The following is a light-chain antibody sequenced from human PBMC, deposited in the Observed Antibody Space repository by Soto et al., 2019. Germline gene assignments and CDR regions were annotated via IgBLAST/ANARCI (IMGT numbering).Light chain of an antibody. CDR3: QQYNNWPPWT. J-gene: IGKJ2*02. CDR2: GAS. CDR1: QSVSSN. V-gene: IGKV3-15*01. Sequence: EIVMTQSPATLSVSPGERATLSCRASQSVSSNLAWYQQKPGQAPRLLIYGASTRATGIAARFSGSGSGTEFTLTRSSLQSEDFAVYYCQQYNNWPPWTLGQGTKLEIK.